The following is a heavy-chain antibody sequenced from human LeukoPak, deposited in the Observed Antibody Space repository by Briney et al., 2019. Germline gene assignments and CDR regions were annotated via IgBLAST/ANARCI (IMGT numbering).Heavy chain of an antibody. Sequence: SETLSLTCAVYGGSFSGYYWSWIRQPPGKGLEWIGEINHSGSTNYNPSLKSRVTISVDTSKNQFSLKLSSVTAADTAVYYCASRTFYGGNSVFDYWGQGTLVTVSS. J-gene: IGHJ4*02. CDR1: GGSFSGYY. V-gene: IGHV4-34*01. CDR2: INHSGST. D-gene: IGHD4-23*01. CDR3: ASRTFYGGNSVFDY.